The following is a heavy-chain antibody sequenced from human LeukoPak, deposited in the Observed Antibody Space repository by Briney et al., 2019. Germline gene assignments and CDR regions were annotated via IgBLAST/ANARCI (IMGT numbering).Heavy chain of an antibody. Sequence: GASVKVSCKASGYTFTGYYMHWVRQAPGQGLEWMGWINPNSGGTNYAQKFQGRVTMTRDTSISTAYMELSRLRSDDTAVYYCARGPSITMVRGVILDFDYWGQGTLVTVSS. D-gene: IGHD3-10*01. V-gene: IGHV1-2*02. CDR3: ARGPSITMVRGVILDFDY. J-gene: IGHJ4*02. CDR2: INPNSGGT. CDR1: GYTFTGYY.